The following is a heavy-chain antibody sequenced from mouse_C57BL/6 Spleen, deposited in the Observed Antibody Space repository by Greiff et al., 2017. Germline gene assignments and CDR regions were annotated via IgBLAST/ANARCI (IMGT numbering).Heavy chain of an antibody. CDR3: ARGVYDGSAFAY. J-gene: IGHJ3*01. CDR2: ISYDGSN. Sequence: EVQLQESGPGLVKPSQSLSLTCSVSGYSITSGYFWCLSRQFPGNLLAWMGYISYDGSNNYNPSLKNRIPITQDTSTIQFFMKLNSVTTEDTTTYYCARGVYDGSAFAYWGQGTLVTVSA. D-gene: IGHD1-1*01. CDR1: GYSITSGYF. V-gene: IGHV3-6*01.